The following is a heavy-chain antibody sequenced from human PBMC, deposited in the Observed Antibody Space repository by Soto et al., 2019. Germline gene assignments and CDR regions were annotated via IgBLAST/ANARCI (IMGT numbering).Heavy chain of an antibody. CDR3: ASAGYYDSSGSDAFDI. V-gene: IGHV3-33*01. J-gene: IGHJ3*02. CDR1: GFTFSSYG. D-gene: IGHD3-22*01. CDR2: IWYDGSNK. Sequence: GWSLRLSCAASGFTFSSYGMHLVRQAPGKGLEWVAVIWYDGSNKYYADSVKGRFTISRDNSKNTLYLQMNSLRAEDTAVYYCASAGYYDSSGSDAFDIWGKGPMVTVS.